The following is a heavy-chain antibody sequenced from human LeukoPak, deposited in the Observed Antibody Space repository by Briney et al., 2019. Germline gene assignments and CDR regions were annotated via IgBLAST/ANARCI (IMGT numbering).Heavy chain of an antibody. CDR3: ARGVSIAAGRYDY. J-gene: IGHJ4*02. D-gene: IGHD6-6*01. CDR2: IIPIFGTA. Sequence: ASVKVSCKASGGTFSSYAISWVRQAPGQGLEWMGGIIPIFGTANYAQKFQGRVTITTDESTSTAYMELSSLRSEDTAVYYCARGVSIAAGRYDYWGQGTLVTVSS. V-gene: IGHV1-69*05. CDR1: GGTFSSYA.